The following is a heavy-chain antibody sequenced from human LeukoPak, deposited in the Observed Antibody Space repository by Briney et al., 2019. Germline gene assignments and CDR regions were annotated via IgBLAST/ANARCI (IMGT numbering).Heavy chain of an antibody. CDR3: AKDSWAFDY. CDR2: ISYDGSNK. D-gene: IGHD3-16*01. V-gene: IGHV3-30*18. CDR1: GFTFSSYG. Sequence: GRSLRLSCAASGFTFSSYGMHWVRQAPGKGLEWVAVISYDGSNKYYADSVKGRFTISRDNSKNTLYLQMNSLRAEDTAVYYCAKDSWAFDYWGQGTLVTVSS. J-gene: IGHJ4*02.